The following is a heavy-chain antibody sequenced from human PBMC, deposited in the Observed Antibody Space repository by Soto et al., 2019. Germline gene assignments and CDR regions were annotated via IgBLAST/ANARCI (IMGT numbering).Heavy chain of an antibody. CDR3: ARYSSGWYSGEYYFDY. J-gene: IGHJ4*02. V-gene: IGHV4-59*01. CDR2: IYYSGST. CDR1: GCSISSYY. D-gene: IGHD6-19*01. Sequence: SETLSLTCTVSGCSISSYYWGWIRQPPGKGLEWIGYIYYSGSTNYNPSLKSRVTISVDTSKNQFSLKLSSVTAADTAVYYCARYSSGWYSGEYYFDYWGQGTLVTVSS.